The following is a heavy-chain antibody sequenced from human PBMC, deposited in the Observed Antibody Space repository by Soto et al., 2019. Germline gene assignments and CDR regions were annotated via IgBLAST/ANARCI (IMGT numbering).Heavy chain of an antibody. V-gene: IGHV3-30-3*01. Sequence: GGSLTLSCAASGFTFSSYSMHWVRQAPGKGLEWVAVISYDENNRYYTDSVKGRFTISRDNSKNTLYLQVNSLRAEDTAVYYCARAMDTAMASKDNWFDPWGQGTLVTVSS. CDR2: ISYDENNR. J-gene: IGHJ5*02. CDR1: GFTFSSYS. D-gene: IGHD5-18*01. CDR3: ARAMDTAMASKDNWFDP.